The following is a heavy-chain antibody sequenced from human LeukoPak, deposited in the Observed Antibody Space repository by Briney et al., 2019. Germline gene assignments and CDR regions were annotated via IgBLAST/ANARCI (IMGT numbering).Heavy chain of an antibody. CDR2: ISDSGDTT. D-gene: IGHD4-23*01. CDR1: GFIFSYG. CDR3: AKERGHSKPFDY. J-gene: IGHJ4*02. V-gene: IGHV3-23*01. Sequence: GGSLRLSCEVSGFIFSYGMNWVRQAPGKGLEWVSAISDSGDTTYYADSVKGRFTTSRDNSKSTLYLQMNNLRAEDTALYYCAKERGHSKPFDYWGQGTLVTVSS.